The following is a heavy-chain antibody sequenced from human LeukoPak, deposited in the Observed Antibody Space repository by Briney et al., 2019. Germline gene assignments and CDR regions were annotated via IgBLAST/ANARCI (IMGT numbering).Heavy chain of an antibody. D-gene: IGHD6-6*01. V-gene: IGHV4-59*12. CDR3: ARGGSRSYTSSTLDY. Sequence: SETLSLTCSVSGGSITVYYWNWIRQSPGKGLEWIGSISYSGSTNYNPSLKSRVTISIDTSKNRFSLRVSSVIAADTAMYYCARGGSRSYTSSTLDYWGQGTLVTVSS. J-gene: IGHJ4*02. CDR2: ISYSGST. CDR1: GGSITVYY.